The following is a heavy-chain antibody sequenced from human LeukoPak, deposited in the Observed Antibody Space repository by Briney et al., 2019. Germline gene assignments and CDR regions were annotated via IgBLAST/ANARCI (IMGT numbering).Heavy chain of an antibody. D-gene: IGHD3-10*01. CDR1: GGSISSGGYA. CDR3: ARYGGSGTYYFDY. CDR2: IYDSGST. Sequence: SETLSLTCAVSGGSISSGGYAWSWIRQPPGKGLEWIGYIYDSGSTHYNPSLKSRVTISVDRSENQFSLKLSSVTAADTAVYYCARYGGSGTYYFDYWGQGTLVTVSS. J-gene: IGHJ4*02. V-gene: IGHV4-30-2*01.